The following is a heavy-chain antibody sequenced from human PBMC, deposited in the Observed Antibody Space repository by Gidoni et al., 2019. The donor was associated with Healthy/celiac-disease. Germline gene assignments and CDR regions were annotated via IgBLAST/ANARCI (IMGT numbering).Heavy chain of an antibody. CDR3: ARSSGIRVGDWFDP. Sequence: QLVPSGAAVTKPGESLTISCKGSGYSFTSYWIGWVLQMPGKGLEWMGIIYPGDADTRYSPSFKGQVTISADKSISTAYLQWSSLKASDTAMYYCARSSGIRVGDWFDPWGQGTLVTVSS. V-gene: IGHV5-51*01. J-gene: IGHJ5*02. D-gene: IGHD3-16*01. CDR2: IYPGDADT. CDR1: GYSFTSYW.